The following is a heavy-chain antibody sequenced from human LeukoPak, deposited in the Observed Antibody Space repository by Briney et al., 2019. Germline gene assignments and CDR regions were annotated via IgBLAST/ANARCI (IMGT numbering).Heavy chain of an antibody. D-gene: IGHD5-18*01. CDR2: ISGSGDST. J-gene: IGHJ4*02. CDR1: GFTFSSYA. Sequence: GGSLRLSCAASGFTFSSYAMRWVRQAPGKGLEWVSGISGSGDSTYYADSVKGRFTISRDNSKNTLYLQMSSLRAEDTAVYYCARESRGYGYGFDYWGQGTLVTVSS. CDR3: ARESRGYGYGFDY. V-gene: IGHV3-23*01.